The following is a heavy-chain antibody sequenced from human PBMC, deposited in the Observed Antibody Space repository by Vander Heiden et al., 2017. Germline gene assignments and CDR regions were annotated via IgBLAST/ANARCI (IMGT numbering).Heavy chain of an antibody. CDR3: ARQPGSHSSGWYYDY. Sequence: QLQLEESGPGLVKPSETLSLTCTVSDGSISSISYWWGWIRQPPGKGLEWIGSIFYSGTTYYNPSLKSRVTISVDTSKNQFSLKLSSVTATDSAAYYCARQPGSHSSGWYYDYWGQGILVTVS. CDR2: IFYSGTT. D-gene: IGHD6-19*01. V-gene: IGHV4-39*01. CDR1: DGSISSISYW. J-gene: IGHJ4*02.